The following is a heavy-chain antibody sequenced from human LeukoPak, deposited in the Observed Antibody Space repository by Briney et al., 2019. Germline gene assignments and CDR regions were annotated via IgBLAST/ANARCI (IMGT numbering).Heavy chain of an antibody. Sequence: PSETLSLTCTVSGGSISSYYWSWIRQPPGKGLEWIGYIYYSGSTNYNPSLKSRVTISVDTSKNQFSLKLSSVTAADTDVYFWASGGADILTGYYLDYWGQGTMVTVSS. CDR2: IYYSGST. CDR1: GGSISSYY. CDR3: ASGGADILTGYYLDY. J-gene: IGHJ4*02. D-gene: IGHD3-9*01. V-gene: IGHV4-59*01.